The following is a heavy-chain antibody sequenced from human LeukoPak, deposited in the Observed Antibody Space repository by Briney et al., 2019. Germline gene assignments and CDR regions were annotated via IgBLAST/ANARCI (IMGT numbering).Heavy chain of an antibody. Sequence: SETLSLTCAVYGGSFSGYYWSWIRQPPGKGLEWIGEINHSGSTNYNPSLKSRVTISVDTSKNQFSLKLSSVTAADTAVYYCARGYSFYCSSTSCYEAFDIWGRGTMVTVSS. D-gene: IGHD2-2*01. V-gene: IGHV4-34*01. J-gene: IGHJ3*02. CDR3: ARGYSFYCSSTSCYEAFDI. CDR2: INHSGST. CDR1: GGSFSGYY.